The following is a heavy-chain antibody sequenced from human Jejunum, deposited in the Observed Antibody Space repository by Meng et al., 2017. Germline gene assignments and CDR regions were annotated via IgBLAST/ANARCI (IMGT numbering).Heavy chain of an antibody. D-gene: IGHD6-13*01. V-gene: IGHV4-34*01. CDR2: INHSGST. Sequence: QLQLQESDAGLGKPSQTLARTGAVHGGSFSGYYWSWIRQSPGKGLEWIGEINHSGSTNYNPSLQSRVTISVDRSKSQFSLELTSVTAADTAVYYCARPAGYSSNWYKYFQHWGLGTQVTVSS. CDR3: ARPAGYSSNWYKYFQH. J-gene: IGHJ1*01. CDR1: GGSFSGYY.